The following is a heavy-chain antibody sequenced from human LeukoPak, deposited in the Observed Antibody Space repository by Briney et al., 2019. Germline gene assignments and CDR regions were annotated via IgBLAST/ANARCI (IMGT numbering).Heavy chain of an antibody. Sequence: GGSLRLSCAASGFTFSSYWMSWVRQVPGKGLQWVVNIKQDGSDIYYLDSVKGRFTISRDNAKNSLYLQMNSLRAEDTAVYYCARDPGIGAAGTVGHFDYWGQGTLVTVSS. J-gene: IGHJ4*02. V-gene: IGHV3-7*01. CDR2: IKQDGSDI. D-gene: IGHD6-13*01. CDR1: GFTFSSYW. CDR3: ARDPGIGAAGTVGHFDY.